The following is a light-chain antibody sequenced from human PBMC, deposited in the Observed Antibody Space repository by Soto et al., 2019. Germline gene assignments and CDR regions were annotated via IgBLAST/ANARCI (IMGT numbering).Light chain of an antibody. Sequence: EIVLTQSPGTLSLSPGERATLSCRASQSVSDMLVAWEQKKPGQAPRLLIYASNRATGIPDRFSGSGSGTDFTISISRLEPEDFEVYYCQPYGPSSLFGPGTKVDIK. CDR2: AS. V-gene: IGKV3-20*01. J-gene: IGKJ3*01. CDR1: QSVSDML. CDR3: QPYGPSSL.